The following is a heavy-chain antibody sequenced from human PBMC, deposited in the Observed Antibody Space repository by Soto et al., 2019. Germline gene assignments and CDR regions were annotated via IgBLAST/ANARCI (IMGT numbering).Heavy chain of an antibody. D-gene: IGHD5-18*01. V-gene: IGHV3-49*03. Sequence: QPGGSLRLSCTASGFTFGDYAMSWFRQAPGKGLEWVGFIRSKAYGGTTEYAASVKGRFTISRDDSKSIAYLQMNSLKTEDTAVYYCTPNTAMVFWVLSMDVWGQGTTVTVSS. CDR3: TPNTAMVFWVLSMDV. CDR2: IRSKAYGGTT. CDR1: GFTFGDYA. J-gene: IGHJ6*02.